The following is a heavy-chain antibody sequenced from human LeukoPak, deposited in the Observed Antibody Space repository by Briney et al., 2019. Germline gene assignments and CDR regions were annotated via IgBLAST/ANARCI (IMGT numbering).Heavy chain of an antibody. Sequence: GESLKISCKGSGYSFTSYWIGWVRQMPGKGLKWMGIIYPGDSDARYSPSFQGQVTISADKSISTAYLQWSSLKASDTAMYYCARRRDLYSGGYYPFDYWGQETLVTFSS. CDR2: IYPGDSDA. J-gene: IGHJ4*02. D-gene: IGHD1-26*01. CDR3: ARRRDLYSGGYYPFDY. V-gene: IGHV5-51*01. CDR1: GYSFTSYW.